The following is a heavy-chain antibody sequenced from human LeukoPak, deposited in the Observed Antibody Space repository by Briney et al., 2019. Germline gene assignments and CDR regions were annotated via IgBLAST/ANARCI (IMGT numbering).Heavy chain of an antibody. D-gene: IGHD4-17*01. J-gene: IGHJ4*02. V-gene: IGHV3-7*01. CDR3: ARDPHPMTTVTYVDY. CDR2: IKQDGSEK. Sequence: GGTLRLSCAASGFTFSSYCMSWVRQAPGKGLEWVANIKQDGSEKYYVDSVKGRFTISRDNAKNSLYLQMNSLRAEDTAVYYCARDPHPMTTVTYVDYWGQGTLVTVSS. CDR1: GFTFSSYC.